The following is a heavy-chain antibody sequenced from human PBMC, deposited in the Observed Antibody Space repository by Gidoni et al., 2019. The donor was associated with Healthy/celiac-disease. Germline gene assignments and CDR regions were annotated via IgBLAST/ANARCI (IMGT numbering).Heavy chain of an antibody. D-gene: IGHD3-22*01. CDR1: GGSISSSNC. CDR3: ASQYYYDSSGYYPTGWYFDL. V-gene: IGHV4-4*02. Sequence: QVQLQESGPGLVKPSGTLSLTCAVSGGSISSSNCWSWFRQPPGKGRAWIGEKSTRWVRQRPGKGLEWIGEIYHSGSTNYNPSLKSRVTISVDKSKNQFSLKLSSVTAADTAVYYCASQYYYDSSGYYPTGWYFDLWGRGTLVTVSS. CDR2: IYHSGST. J-gene: IGHJ2*01.